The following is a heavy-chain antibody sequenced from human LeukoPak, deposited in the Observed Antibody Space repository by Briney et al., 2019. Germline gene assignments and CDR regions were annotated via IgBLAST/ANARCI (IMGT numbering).Heavy chain of an antibody. CDR2: LYSDGRT. Sequence: GGSLRLSCAASGFTFSSYSMNWVRQAPGKGLEWVSVLYSDGRTYYADSVKGRFTISRDTSKNTLYLQVNSLRAEDTAVYYCARGGGYYPIDYWGQGTLVTVSS. J-gene: IGHJ4*02. CDR1: GFTFSSYS. V-gene: IGHV3-53*01. D-gene: IGHD2-15*01. CDR3: ARGGGYYPIDY.